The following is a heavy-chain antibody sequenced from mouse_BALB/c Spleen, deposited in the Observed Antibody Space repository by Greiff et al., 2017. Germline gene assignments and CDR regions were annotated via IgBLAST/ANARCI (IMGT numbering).Heavy chain of an antibody. CDR1: GYTFTDYA. CDR2: ISTYYGNT. D-gene: IGHD2-3*01. CDR3: ARLDDGYYVDAMDY. J-gene: IGHJ4*01. Sequence: QVQLQQSGPELVRPGVSVKISCKGSGYTFTDYAMHWVKQSHAKSLEWIGVISTYYGNTNYNQKFKGKATMTVDKSSSTAYMELARLTSEDSAIYYCARLDDGYYVDAMDYWGQGTSVTVSA. V-gene: IGHV1-67*01.